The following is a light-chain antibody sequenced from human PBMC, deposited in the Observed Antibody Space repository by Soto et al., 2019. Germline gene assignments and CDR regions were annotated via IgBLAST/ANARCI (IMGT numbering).Light chain of an antibody. CDR1: QSVTNSF. J-gene: IGKJ1*01. V-gene: IGKV3D-20*02. CDR2: GAS. CDR3: QQRSNWPRT. Sequence: EILLTQSPGTLSLSPGERSTLSCRASQSVTNSFLAWYQQKPGQAPRLLIYGASRRATGIPDRFTGSGSGTDFTLTISSLEPEDFAVYYCQQRSNWPRTFGQGTKVDIK.